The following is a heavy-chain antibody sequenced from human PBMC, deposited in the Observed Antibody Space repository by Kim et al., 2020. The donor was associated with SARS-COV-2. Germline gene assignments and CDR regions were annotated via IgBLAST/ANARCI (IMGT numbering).Heavy chain of an antibody. D-gene: IGHD5-12*01. J-gene: IGHJ6*02. Sequence: GGSLRLSCAASGFTFSSYWMSWVRQAPGKGLEWVANIKQDGSEKYYVDSVKGRFTISRDNAKNSLYLQMNSLRAEDTAVYYCARDDRGGVAGYSGYDSGIGVGYYYYYGMDVWGQGTTVTVSS. CDR3: ARDDRGGVAGYSGYDSGIGVGYYYYYGMDV. CDR2: IKQDGSEK. V-gene: IGHV3-7*01. CDR1: GFTFSSYW.